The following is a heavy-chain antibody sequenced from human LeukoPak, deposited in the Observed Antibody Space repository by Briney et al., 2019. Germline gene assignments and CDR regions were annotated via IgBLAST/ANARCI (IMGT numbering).Heavy chain of an antibody. V-gene: IGHV4-59*08. CDR3: ARRNVLTEGEAFDI. D-gene: IGHD3-16*01. CDR1: GGSISNYY. CDR2: VYNSGNT. Sequence: PSETLSLTCTVSGGSISNYYWTWIRQPPGTGLEWIGYVYNSGNTNYNPSLRGRVTISMDASKKQFSLELNSVTAADTAVYFCARRNVLTEGEAFDIWGQGTLVTVSS. J-gene: IGHJ3*02.